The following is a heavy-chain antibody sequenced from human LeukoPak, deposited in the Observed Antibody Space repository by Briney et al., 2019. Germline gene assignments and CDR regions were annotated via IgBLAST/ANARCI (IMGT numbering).Heavy chain of an antibody. Sequence: GGSLRLSCAASGFTFSDYYMSWIRQAPGKGLEWVSGISGRGASKYYADSVKGRFTISRDNSKNTLYLQMNSLRAEDTAVYYCAKGVVVAPDVTPFDYWGQGTLVTVSS. J-gene: IGHJ4*02. V-gene: IGHV3-23*01. CDR3: AKGVVVAPDVTPFDY. CDR1: GFTFSDYY. CDR2: ISGRGASK. D-gene: IGHD2-2*01.